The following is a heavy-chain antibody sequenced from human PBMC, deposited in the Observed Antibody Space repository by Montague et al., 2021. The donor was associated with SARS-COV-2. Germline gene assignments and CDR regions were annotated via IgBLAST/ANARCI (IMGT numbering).Heavy chain of an antibody. J-gene: IGHJ4*02. V-gene: IGHV2-5*02. CDR2: IYWDDDK. D-gene: IGHD3-10*01. CDR3: AHRHAYYGGPYFDY. Sequence: PALVKPTQTLTLTCTFSGFSLSTSGVGVGWIRQPPGKALEWLALIYWDDDKRYSPSLKSRFTITKDTSKNQVVLTMTNMDPVDTATYYCAHRHAYYGGPYFDYWGQGTLVTVSS. CDR1: GFSLSTSGVG.